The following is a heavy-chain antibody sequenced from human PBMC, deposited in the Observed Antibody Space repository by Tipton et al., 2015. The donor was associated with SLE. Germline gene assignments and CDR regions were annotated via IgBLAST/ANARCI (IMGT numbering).Heavy chain of an antibody. CDR1: GFSFSDYY. Sequence: SLRLSCAAFGFSFSDYYMNWIRQAPGKGLEWVSYISSSGTTIYYADSVKGRFTISRDNAKNSLYLQMNSLRAEDTAVYYCARGVGSSWYIDYWGQGTLVTVSS. D-gene: IGHD6-13*01. V-gene: IGHV3-11*01. CDR2: ISSSGTTI. J-gene: IGHJ4*02. CDR3: ARGVGSSWYIDY.